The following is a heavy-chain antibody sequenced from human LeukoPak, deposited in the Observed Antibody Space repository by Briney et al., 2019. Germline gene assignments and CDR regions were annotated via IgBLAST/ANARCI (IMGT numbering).Heavy chain of an antibody. Sequence: GGSLRLSCAASGFPLSNHWMTWVRQAPGKGLEWVATITQGGTDKFYVDSVKGRFTISGDNAKNSLYLQLNSLRAEDTAVYYCARDPFELWGQGTLVTVSS. CDR2: ITQGGTDK. CDR3: ARDPFEL. CDR1: GFPLSNHW. V-gene: IGHV3-7*01. J-gene: IGHJ4*02. D-gene: IGHD1-26*01.